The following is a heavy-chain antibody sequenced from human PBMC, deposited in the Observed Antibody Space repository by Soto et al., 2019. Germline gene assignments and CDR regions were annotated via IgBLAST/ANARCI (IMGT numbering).Heavy chain of an antibody. V-gene: IGHV4-31*03. CDR1: GGSIFSGGYY. D-gene: IGHD6-13*01. CDR3: ARSQYSSSWNEFDS. CDR2: IYYSGST. J-gene: IGHJ5*01. Sequence: SETLSLTCTVSGGSIFSGGYYWSWIRQHPGKGLEWIGYIYYSGSTYYSPSLKSRVTISVDTSKNQFSLNLSSVTATDTAVYHRARSQYSSSWNEFDSWGQGTLVTVSS.